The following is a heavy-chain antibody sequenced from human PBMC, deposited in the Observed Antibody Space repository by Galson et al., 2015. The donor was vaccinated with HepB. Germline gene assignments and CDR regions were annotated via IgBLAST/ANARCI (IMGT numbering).Heavy chain of an antibody. CDR1: GYIFTVYY. CDR3: ARGYYYDSSGYSPGAL. Sequence: SVKVSCKASGYIFTVYYMHWVRQAPGQGLEWMGRINPNSGATSYAQRFQGRVTMTKDTSIKTAYMELSSLRSEDTAVYYCARGYYYDSSGYSPGALWGQGTLVTVSS. D-gene: IGHD3-22*01. V-gene: IGHV1-2*06. CDR2: INPNSGAT. J-gene: IGHJ4*02.